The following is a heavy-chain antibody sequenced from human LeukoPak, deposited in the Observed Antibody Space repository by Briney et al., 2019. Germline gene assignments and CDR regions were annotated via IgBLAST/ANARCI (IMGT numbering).Heavy chain of an antibody. V-gene: IGHV3-66*01. Sequence: GGSLRLSCAASGFTVSSNYMSWVRQAPGKGLEWVSVIYSGGSTYYADSVKGRFTISRDNSKNTLYLQMNSLRAEDTAVYYCARDRRYYYYYGMDVWGLGTTVTVSS. CDR2: IYSGGST. CDR1: GFTVSSNY. J-gene: IGHJ6*02. CDR3: ARDRRYYYYYGMDV.